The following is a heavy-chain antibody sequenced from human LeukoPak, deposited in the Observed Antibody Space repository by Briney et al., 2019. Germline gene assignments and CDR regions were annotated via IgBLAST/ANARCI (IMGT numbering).Heavy chain of an antibody. J-gene: IGHJ4*02. D-gene: IGHD3-16*02. CDR3: ARDNDYVWGSYRYPGY. V-gene: IGHV1-18*01. CDR2: ISVYNDNK. CDR1: GYIFTSYG. Sequence: ASVKVSCKASGYIFTSYGISWVRQAPGQGLEWMGWISVYNDNKNYAQKFQGRVTMTTDPSTSTAHTELRSLRSDDTAVYYCARDNDYVWGSYRYPGYWGQGTLVTVPS.